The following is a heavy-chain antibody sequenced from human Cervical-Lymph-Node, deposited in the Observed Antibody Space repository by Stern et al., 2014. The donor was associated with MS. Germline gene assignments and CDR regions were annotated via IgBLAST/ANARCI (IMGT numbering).Heavy chain of an antibody. J-gene: IGHJ5*02. CDR2: FIPCVGTS. Sequence: VQLVESGAEVKKPGSSVKVSCKSSGGISWVRQAPGLGLEWMVVFIPCVGTSNYAQKFQGRVTITADTSTNTTYLHLSRLTSADTAVYYCARGSGDNWFGPWGQGTLVTVSS. CDR1: GG. D-gene: IGHD3-10*01. V-gene: IGHV1-69*06. CDR3: ARGSGDNWFGP.